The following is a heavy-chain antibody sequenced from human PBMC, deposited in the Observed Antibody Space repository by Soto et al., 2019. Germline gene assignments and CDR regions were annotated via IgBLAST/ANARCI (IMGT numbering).Heavy chain of an antibody. Sequence: GGSLRLSCAASGFTFSSYAMSWVRQAPGKGLEWVSAISGSGGSTYYADSVKGRFTISRDNSKNTLYLQMNSLRAEDTAVYYCAKDYDFWSGYSPDYWGQGTLVTVSS. CDR2: ISGSGGST. CDR3: AKDYDFWSGYSPDY. CDR1: GFTFSSYA. V-gene: IGHV3-23*01. D-gene: IGHD3-3*01. J-gene: IGHJ4*02.